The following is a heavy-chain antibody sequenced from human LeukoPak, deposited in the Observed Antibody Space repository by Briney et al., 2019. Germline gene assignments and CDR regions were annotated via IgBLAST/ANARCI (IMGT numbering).Heavy chain of an antibody. J-gene: IGHJ4*02. CDR1: GFIFSNYW. CDR2: INQRGSDK. V-gene: IGHV3-7*03. CDR3: ARLVVPPGNRGWYYEH. Sequence: GGTLRLSCAASGFIFSNYWMVWVRQCPGEGPVWGANINQRGSDKYYVDSVRGRFTISRDNAKNSLDLQMNSLRVEDTAIYYCARLVVPPGNRGWYYEHWGQGTLVTVSS. D-gene: IGHD2-2*01.